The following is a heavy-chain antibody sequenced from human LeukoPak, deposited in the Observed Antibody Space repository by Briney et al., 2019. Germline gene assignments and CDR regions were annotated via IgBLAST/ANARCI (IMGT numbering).Heavy chain of an antibody. CDR3: AATYYYDSSGYYYFDY. J-gene: IGHJ4*02. D-gene: IGHD3-22*01. V-gene: IGHV3-11*01. CDR2: ISSSGSTI. CDR1: GFTFSDYY. Sequence: GGSLRLSCAASGFTFSDYYMSWIRQAPGKGLEWVSYISSSGSTIYYADSVKGRFTISRDNAKNSLYLQMNSLRAEDTAVYYCAATYYYDSSGYYYFDYWGQGTLVTVSS.